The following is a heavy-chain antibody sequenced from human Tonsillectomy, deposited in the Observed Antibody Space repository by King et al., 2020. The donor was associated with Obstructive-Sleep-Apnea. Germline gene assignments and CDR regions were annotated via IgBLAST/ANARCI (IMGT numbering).Heavy chain of an antibody. V-gene: IGHV1-8*01. J-gene: IGHJ4*02. CDR1: GYIFTSYD. Sequence: QLVQSGAEVKKPGASVKVSCKTSGYIFTSYDINWVRQATGQGLEWMGWMNPNSGNTCYAQKFQGRVTMTIDTSIATAYIALSILTSDDAAIYYCARTVHCLGRECLYYFASWGQGTLVTVSS. CDR2: MNPNSGNT. CDR3: ARTVHCLGRECLYYFAS. D-gene: IGHD1-26*01.